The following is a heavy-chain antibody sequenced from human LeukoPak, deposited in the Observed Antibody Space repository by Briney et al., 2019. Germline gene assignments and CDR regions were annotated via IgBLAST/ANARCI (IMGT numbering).Heavy chain of an antibody. D-gene: IGHD5-18*01. V-gene: IGHV4-34*01. CDR1: GGSFSGYY. J-gene: IGHJ5*02. CDR3: ARRGYSYGYVGSNWFDP. Sequence: SETLSLTCAVYGGSFSGYYWSWIRQPPGKGLEWIGEINHSGSTNYNPSLKSRVTISVDTSKNQFSLKLSSVTAADTVVYYCARRGYSYGYVGSNWFDPWGQGTLVTVSS. CDR2: INHSGST.